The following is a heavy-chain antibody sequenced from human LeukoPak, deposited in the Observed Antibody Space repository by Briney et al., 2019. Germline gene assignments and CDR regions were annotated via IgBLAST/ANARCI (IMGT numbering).Heavy chain of an antibody. D-gene: IGHD2-8*02. CDR2: IYYSGST. V-gene: IGHV4-39*01. CDR1: GGSFSGYY. CDR3: ASSPSGYWWNFDC. J-gene: IGHJ4*02. Sequence: SETLSLTCAVYGGSFSGYYWGWIRQPPGKGLEWIGSIYYSGSTYNNPSLKSRVTISVDTTKNQFSLKLTSVTAADTAVYYCASSPSGYWWNFDCWGQGTLVTVSS.